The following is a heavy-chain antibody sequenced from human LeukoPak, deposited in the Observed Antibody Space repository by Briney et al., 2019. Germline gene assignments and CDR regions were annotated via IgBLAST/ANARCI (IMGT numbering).Heavy chain of an antibody. V-gene: IGHV1-2*02. CDR1: GYTFTGYY. CDR2: INPNSGGT. CDR3: ARGRVVPAAKNWFDP. Sequence: ASVKVSCKASGYTFTGYYMHWVRQAPGRGLEWMGWINPNSGGTNYAQKFQGRVTMTRDTSISTAYMELSRLRSDDTAVYYCARGRVVPAAKNWFDPWGQGTLVTVSS. D-gene: IGHD2-2*01. J-gene: IGHJ5*02.